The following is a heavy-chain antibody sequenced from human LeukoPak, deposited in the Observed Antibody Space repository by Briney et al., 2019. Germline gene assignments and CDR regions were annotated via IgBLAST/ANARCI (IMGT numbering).Heavy chain of an antibody. J-gene: IGHJ5*02. CDR1: GDSFSSYY. CDR3: ARVRQVGATPNWFDP. CDR2: ISYRGST. D-gene: IGHD1-26*01. Sequence: SETLSLTCTVSGDSFSSYYWTWIRQPPGKGLEWIGYISYRGSTNYNPSLKSRVTISIDTSKNQFSLKLSSVTAADTAVYYCARVRQVGATPNWFDPWGQGTLVTVSS. V-gene: IGHV4-59*01.